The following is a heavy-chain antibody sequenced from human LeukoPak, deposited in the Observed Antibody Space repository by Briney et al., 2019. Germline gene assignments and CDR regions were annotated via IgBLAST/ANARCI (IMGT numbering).Heavy chain of an antibody. D-gene: IGHD3-10*01. Sequence: PGGSLRLSCAASGFIFSSYAMSWVRQAPGKGLEWVSYISGSGTTIFYADSVKGRFTISRDNAKNSLYLQMNSLRAEDTAVYYCTRDHSVPGDGFDPWGQGTLVTVSS. J-gene: IGHJ5*02. CDR1: GFIFSSYA. V-gene: IGHV3-48*03. CDR3: TRDHSVPGDGFDP. CDR2: ISGSGTTI.